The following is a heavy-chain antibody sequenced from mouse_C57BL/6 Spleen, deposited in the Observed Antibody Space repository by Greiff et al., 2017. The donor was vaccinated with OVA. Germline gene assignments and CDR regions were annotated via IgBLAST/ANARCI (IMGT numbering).Heavy chain of an antibody. CDR2: IYPGDGDT. J-gene: IGHJ4*01. CDR1: GYAFSSSW. D-gene: IGHD4-1*01. V-gene: IGHV1-82*01. Sequence: QVQLQQSGPELVKPGASVKISCKASGYAFSSSWMNWVKQRPGKGLEWIGRIYPGDGDTNYNGKFKGKATLTAAKSSSTAYMQLSSLTSEDSAVYFCARRPGSAMDYWGQGTSVTVSS. CDR3: ARRPGSAMDY.